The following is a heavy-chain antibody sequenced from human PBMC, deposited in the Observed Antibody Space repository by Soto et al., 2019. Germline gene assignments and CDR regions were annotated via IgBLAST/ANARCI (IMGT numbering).Heavy chain of an antibody. V-gene: IGHV1-69*02. CDR2: IIPILGIA. CDR1: GGTFSSYT. D-gene: IGHD7-27*01. CDR3: ARPNRYYGMDV. J-gene: IGHJ6*02. Sequence: SVKVSCKASGGTFSSYTISWVRQAPGQGLEWMGRIIPILGIANYAQKLQGRVTITADKSTSAAYMELSSLRSEDTAVYYCARPNRYYGMDVWGQGTTVTVSS.